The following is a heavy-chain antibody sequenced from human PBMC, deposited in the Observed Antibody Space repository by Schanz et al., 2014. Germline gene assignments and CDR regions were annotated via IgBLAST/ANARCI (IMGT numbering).Heavy chain of an antibody. Sequence: EVQLVESGGGVVQPGGSLRLSCAASGFTFSNFGMHWVRQAPGKGLEWVANIKQDESERSYVDSVKGRFTISRDNAKNSLYLQMNSLRAEDTAVYYCARDKGGYYPFDYWGQGTLVTVSS. D-gene: IGHD3-3*01. CDR2: IKQDESER. CDR3: ARDKGGYYPFDY. J-gene: IGHJ4*02. V-gene: IGHV3-7*01. CDR1: GFTFSNFG.